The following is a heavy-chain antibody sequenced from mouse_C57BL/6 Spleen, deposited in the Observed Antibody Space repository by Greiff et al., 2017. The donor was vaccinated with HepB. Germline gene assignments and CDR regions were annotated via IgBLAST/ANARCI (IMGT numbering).Heavy chain of an antibody. V-gene: IGHV1-69*01. CDR3: ARRDGNYDY. J-gene: IGHJ2*01. CDR1: GYTFTSYW. CDR2: IDPSDSYT. Sequence: QVQLQQPGAELVMPGASVKLSCKASGYTFTSYWMHWVKQRPGQGLEWIGEIDPSDSYTNHNQKFKGKSTLTVDKSSSTAYMQLSSLTSEDSAVYYCARRDGNYDYWGQGTTLTVSS. D-gene: IGHD2-1*01.